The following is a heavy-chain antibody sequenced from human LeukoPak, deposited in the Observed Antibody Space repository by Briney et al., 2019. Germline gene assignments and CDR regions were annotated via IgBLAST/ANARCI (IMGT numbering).Heavy chain of an antibody. V-gene: IGHV1-2*02. CDR1: GYTFTSYA. CDR3: ARDSLAVASFFDY. D-gene: IGHD6-19*01. Sequence: ASVKVSCKASGYTFTSYAMNWVRQAPGQGLEWMGWINPNSGGTNYAQKFQGRVTMTRDTSISTAYMELRSLRSDDTAVYYCARDSLAVASFFDYWGQGTLVTVSS. J-gene: IGHJ4*02. CDR2: INPNSGGT.